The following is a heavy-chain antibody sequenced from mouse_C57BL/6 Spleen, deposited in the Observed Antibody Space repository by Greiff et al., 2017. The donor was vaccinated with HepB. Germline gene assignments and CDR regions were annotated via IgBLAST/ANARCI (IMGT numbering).Heavy chain of an antibody. CDR2: IDPEDGET. V-gene: IGHV14-2*01. Sequence: EVQLVESGAELVKPGASVKLSCTASGFNIKDYYMHWVKQRTEQGLEWIGRIDPEDGETIYAPKFQGKATITADTSSNTAYLQLSSLTSEDTAVYYCARSLYGNYAMDYWGQGTSVTVSS. J-gene: IGHJ4*01. CDR3: ARSLYGNYAMDY. D-gene: IGHD2-1*01. CDR1: GFNIKDYY.